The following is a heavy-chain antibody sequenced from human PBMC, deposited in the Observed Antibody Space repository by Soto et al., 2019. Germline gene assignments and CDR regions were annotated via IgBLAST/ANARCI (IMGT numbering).Heavy chain of an antibody. D-gene: IGHD2-21*02. Sequence: ASVKVSCKASGYTFTSYAMHWVRQAPGQRLEWMGWINAGNGNTKYSQKFQGRVTITRDTSASTAYMELRSLRSDDTAVYYCAREVEVVVTAAFDIWGQGTMVTVSS. V-gene: IGHV1-3*01. CDR3: AREVEVVVTAAFDI. CDR1: GYTFTSYA. CDR2: INAGNGNT. J-gene: IGHJ3*02.